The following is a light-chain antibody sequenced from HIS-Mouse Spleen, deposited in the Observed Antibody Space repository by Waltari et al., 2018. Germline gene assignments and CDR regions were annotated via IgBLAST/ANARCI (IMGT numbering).Light chain of an antibody. J-gene: IGKJ2*01. CDR1: QSVSSN. CDR2: GAS. CDR3: QQYNNWPYT. V-gene: IGKV3-15*01. Sequence: EIVMTQSPATLSVSPGESAPRSCRASQSVSSNLAWYQQKPGQAPRLLIYGASTRATGIPARFSGSGSGTEFTLTISSLQSEDFAVYYCQQYNNWPYTFGQGTKLEIK.